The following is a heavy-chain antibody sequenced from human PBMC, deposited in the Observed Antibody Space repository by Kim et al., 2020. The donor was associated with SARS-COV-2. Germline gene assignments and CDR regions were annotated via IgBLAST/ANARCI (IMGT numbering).Heavy chain of an antibody. Sequence: GPPFQGQVTISADKSISTAYLQWSSLKASDTARYYCARGAGIAAPLQHWGQGTLVTVSS. CDR3: ARGAGIAAPLQH. D-gene: IGHD6-6*01. V-gene: IGHV5-51*01. J-gene: IGHJ1*01.